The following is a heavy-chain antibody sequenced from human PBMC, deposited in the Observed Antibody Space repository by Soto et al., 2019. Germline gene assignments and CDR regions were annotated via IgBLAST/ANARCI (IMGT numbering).Heavy chain of an antibody. CDR1: GDSISDYY. D-gene: IGHD1-26*01. CDR3: VRNSWHTFFSLGYFDQ. V-gene: IGHV4-59*01. Sequence: QVQLQESGPGLVKPSETLSLTCFVSGDSISDYYWSWIRQSPGKGLEWIGHIQKNTITNYNPSFNNRATISDDTSKNQISLKLRSVTAADTAMYFCVRNSWHTFFSLGYFDQWGQGALVTVSS. CDR2: IQKNTIT. J-gene: IGHJ4*01.